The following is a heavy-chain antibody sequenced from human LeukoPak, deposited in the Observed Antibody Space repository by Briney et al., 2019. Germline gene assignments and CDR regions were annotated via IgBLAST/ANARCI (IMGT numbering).Heavy chain of an antibody. D-gene: IGHD3-22*01. J-gene: IGHJ4*02. CDR1: GFTVSSNY. CDR2: IYSGGST. V-gene: IGHV3-53*01. Sequence: GGSLRLSCAASGFTVSSNYMSWVRQAPGKGLEWVSVIYSGGSTYYADSVKGRFTISRDNSKNTLYLQMNSLRAEDTAVYYCARELELDYYDSSGYYYFDYWGQGTLVTVSS. CDR3: ARELELDYYDSSGYYYFDY.